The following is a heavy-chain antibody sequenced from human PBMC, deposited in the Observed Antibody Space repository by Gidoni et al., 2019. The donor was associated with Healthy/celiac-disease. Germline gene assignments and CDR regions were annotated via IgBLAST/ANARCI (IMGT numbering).Heavy chain of an antibody. Sequence: ARMGVSWIRQPPGKALEWLAHIFSNDEKSYSTSLKSRLTISKDTSKSQVVLTMTNMDPVDTATYYCARALRPYGINWFDPWGQGTLVTVSS. CDR1: ARMG. D-gene: IGHD1-26*01. J-gene: IGHJ5*02. V-gene: IGHV2-26*01. CDR2: IFSNDEK. CDR3: ARALRPYGINWFDP.